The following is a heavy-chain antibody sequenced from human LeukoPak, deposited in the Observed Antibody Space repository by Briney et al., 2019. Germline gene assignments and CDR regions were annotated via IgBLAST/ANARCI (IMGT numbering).Heavy chain of an antibody. CDR2: IRAYNGNT. J-gene: IGHJ4*02. V-gene: IGHV1-18*01. CDR1: GYTFTSYG. D-gene: IGHD3-3*01. Sequence: GASVKLSCKASGYTFTSYGISWVRQAPGQGLEWMGWIRAYNGNTKYAQKLQGRVTMTTDTSTSTAYMELRSLRSDDTAVYYCARDGVNYDFWSGYPVCWGQGTLVTVSS. CDR3: ARDGVNYDFWSGYPVC.